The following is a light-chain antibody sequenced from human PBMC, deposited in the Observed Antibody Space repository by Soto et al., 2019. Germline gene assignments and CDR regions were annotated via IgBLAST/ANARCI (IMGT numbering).Light chain of an antibody. V-gene: IGKV3-20*01. Sequence: EIVLTQSPGTLSLSPGETATVSCRASQSVSSSYLAWYQQKPGQAPRLLIYGASSRATGIPDRFSGSGSGTDFLLTISRLEPEDFAVYYCHQYGGSYTFGQGTKLEIK. CDR2: GAS. CDR3: HQYGGSYT. CDR1: QSVSSSY. J-gene: IGKJ2*01.